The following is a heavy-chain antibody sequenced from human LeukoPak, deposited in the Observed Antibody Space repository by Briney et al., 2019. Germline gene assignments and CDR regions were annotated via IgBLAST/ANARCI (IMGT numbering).Heavy chain of an antibody. Sequence: PGGSLRLSCAASGFTFSSYAMSWVRQAPGKGLEWVAVIWYDGTNRYYADSVKGRFTISRDNSKNTLYLQMNGMRAEDTAVYYCARDQDRAFDIWGQGTMVTVSS. CDR3: ARDQDRAFDI. J-gene: IGHJ3*02. CDR1: GFTFSSYA. V-gene: IGHV3-33*08. CDR2: IWYDGTNR.